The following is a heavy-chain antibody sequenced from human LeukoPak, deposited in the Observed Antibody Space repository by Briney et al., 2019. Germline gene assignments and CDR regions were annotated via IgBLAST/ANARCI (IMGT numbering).Heavy chain of an antibody. J-gene: IGHJ6*03. CDR1: GFTFNTYT. V-gene: IGHV3-21*01. CDR3: ARDSDSSGWLDYYMDV. CDR2: ISSSGGYK. D-gene: IGHD6-19*01. Sequence: PGGSLRLSCVASGFTFNTYTMNWVRQAPGKGLQWVSSISSSGGYKYYADSMKGRFTISRDNAKSSLFLEINSLRAEDTALYYCARDSDSSGWLDYYMDVWGKGTTVTVSS.